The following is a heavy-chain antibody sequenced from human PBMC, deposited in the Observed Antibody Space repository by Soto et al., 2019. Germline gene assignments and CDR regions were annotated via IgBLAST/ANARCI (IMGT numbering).Heavy chain of an antibody. J-gene: IGHJ4*02. CDR2: ISYDGSNK. V-gene: IGHV3-30*18. CDR1: GFTFSSYG. D-gene: IGHD6-13*01. CDR3: AKAIFPTRIAAAGNPFDY. Sequence: QVQLVESGGDVVQPGRSLRLSCAASGFTFSSYGMHWVRQAPGKGLEWVAVISYDGSNKYYADSVKGRFTISRDNSKNTLYLQMNSRRAEDRAVYYCAKAIFPTRIAAAGNPFDYWGQGTLVTVSS.